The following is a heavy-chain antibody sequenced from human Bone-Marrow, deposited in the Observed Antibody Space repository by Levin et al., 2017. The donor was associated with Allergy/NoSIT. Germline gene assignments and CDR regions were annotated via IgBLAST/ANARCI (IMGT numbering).Heavy chain of an antibody. V-gene: IGHV3-23*01. CDR1: GFTFSSYA. D-gene: IGHD1-26*01. CDR3: AKAMVGAKPGNWFDP. Sequence: GGSLRLSCAASGFTFSSYAMSWVRQAPGKGLEWVSAISGSGGSTYYADSVKGRFTISRDNSRNTLYLQMNSLRAEDTAVYYCAKAMVGAKPGNWFDPWGQGTLVTVSS. J-gene: IGHJ5*02. CDR2: ISGSGGST.